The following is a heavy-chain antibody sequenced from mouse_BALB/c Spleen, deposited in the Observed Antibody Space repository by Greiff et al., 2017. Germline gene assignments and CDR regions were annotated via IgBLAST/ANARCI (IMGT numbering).Heavy chain of an antibody. J-gene: IGHJ4*01. CDR3: REEGAMDY. CDR1: YTFTDYNM. V-gene: IGHV1-83*01. Sequence: VQLQQSGPELVKPGASVKIPCKASGYTFTDYNMDWVKQSHGKSLEWIGDIYPGGGYTNYNEKFKGKATLTADTSSSTAYMQLSSLTSEDSAVYFCAREEGAMDYWGQGTSVTVSS. CDR2: YPGGGYTN.